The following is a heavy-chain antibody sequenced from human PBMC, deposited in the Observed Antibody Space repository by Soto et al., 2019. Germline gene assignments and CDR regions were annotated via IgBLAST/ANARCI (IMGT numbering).Heavy chain of an antibody. D-gene: IGHD1-1*01. CDR3: ARDPASGRYGMDV. CDR1: GFTFSSYW. J-gene: IGHJ6*02. V-gene: IGHV3-7*01. Sequence: GGSLRLSCAASGFTFSSYWMSWVRQAPGKGLEWVANIKQDGSEKYYVDSAKGRFTISRDNAKNSLYLQMNSLRAEDTAVYYCARDPASGRYGMDVWGQGTTVTVSS. CDR2: IKQDGSEK.